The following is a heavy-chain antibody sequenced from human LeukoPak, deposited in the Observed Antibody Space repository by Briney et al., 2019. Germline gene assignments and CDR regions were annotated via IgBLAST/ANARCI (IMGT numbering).Heavy chain of an antibody. CDR3: AREFLFSSGSYSY. D-gene: IGHD3-10*01. Sequence: GGSLRLSCTQSRFTFRSYIMNWVRQAPGKGLEWVSSIDRSSSHIYYADSVKGRFAISRDNAKNSLYLQMNSLRAEDTAVYYCAREFLFSSGSYSYWGQGTLVTVSS. V-gene: IGHV3-21*01. CDR2: IDRSSSHI. CDR1: RFTFRSYI. J-gene: IGHJ4*02.